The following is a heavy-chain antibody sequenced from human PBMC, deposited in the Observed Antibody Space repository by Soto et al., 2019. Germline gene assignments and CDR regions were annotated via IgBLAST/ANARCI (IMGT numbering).Heavy chain of an antibody. CDR2: TYFRSKWYN. Sequence: PSQTLSLTCAISGDSASSNTASWNWIRQSPSRGLEWLGRTYFRSKWYNDYAVSVKSRIIINPDTSNNQFSLQLNSVTPEATAVYFCAKGDNLGPKTGYAFDPWGQGIMVTVSS. CDR3: AKGDNLGPKTGYAFDP. V-gene: IGHV6-1*01. D-gene: IGHD5-12*01. CDR1: GDSASSNTAS. J-gene: IGHJ5*02.